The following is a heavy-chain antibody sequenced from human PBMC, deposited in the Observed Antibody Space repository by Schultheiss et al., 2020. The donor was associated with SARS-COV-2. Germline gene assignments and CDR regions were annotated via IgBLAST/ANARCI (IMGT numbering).Heavy chain of an antibody. CDR2: ISGSGATE. CDR1: GFTFSSHA. CDR3: ARDGCSTSCFDAFDI. V-gene: IGHV3-23*01. D-gene: IGHD2-2*01. J-gene: IGHJ3*02. Sequence: GGSLRLSCTASGFTFSSHAMSWVRQAPGKGLEWVSSISGSGATEYYAVSVKGRFTISRDNAKNSLYLQMNSLRAEDTAVYYCARDGCSTSCFDAFDIWGQGTMVTVSS.